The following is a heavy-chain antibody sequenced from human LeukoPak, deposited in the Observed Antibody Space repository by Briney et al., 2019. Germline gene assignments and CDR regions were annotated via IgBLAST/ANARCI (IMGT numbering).Heavy chain of an antibody. J-gene: IGHJ4*02. D-gene: IGHD1-26*01. CDR2: INSDGSDT. V-gene: IGHV3-74*01. CDR1: GFTFSSYW. Sequence: GGSLRLSCAASGFTFSSYWMHWVRQAPGKGLVWVSRINSDGSDTSYADSVKGRFTISRDNAKNTLYLQMNSLGAGDTTVYYCTRGDFYVGVQDYWGQGTLVAVPS. CDR3: TRGDFYVGVQDY.